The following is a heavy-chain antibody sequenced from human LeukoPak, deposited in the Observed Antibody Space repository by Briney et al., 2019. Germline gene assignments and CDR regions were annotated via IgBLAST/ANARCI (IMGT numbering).Heavy chain of an antibody. CDR2: IVVGSGNT. V-gene: IGHV1-58*02. CDR1: GFTFTSFA. CDR3: AARDQCYSGYDGYYFDY. Sequence: GTSVKVSCKASGFTFTSFAMQWVRQARGQRLEWIGWIVVGSGNTNYAQKFQERVTITRDMSTSTAYMELSSLRSEDTAVYYCAARDQCYSGYDGYYFDYWGQGTLVTVSS. J-gene: IGHJ4*02. D-gene: IGHD5-12*01.